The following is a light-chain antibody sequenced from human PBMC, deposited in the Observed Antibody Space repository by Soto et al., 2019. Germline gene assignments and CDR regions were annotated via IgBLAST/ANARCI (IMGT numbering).Light chain of an antibody. V-gene: IGKV1-5*01. CDR2: DAS. J-gene: IGKJ2*02. CDR1: ESTSKW. CDR3: QQYNSVLST. Sequence: DIQMTQSPATLSASVGDRVTITCRASESTSKWLAWYQQKPGKAPKLLIYDASGLQSGVPSRFSGSGSGTEFTLTISSLQPEDFATDYCQQYNSVLSTFGQGTKLEIK.